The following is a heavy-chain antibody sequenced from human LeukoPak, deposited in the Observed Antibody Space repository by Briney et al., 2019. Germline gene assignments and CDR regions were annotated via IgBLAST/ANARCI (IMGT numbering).Heavy chain of an antibody. D-gene: IGHD6-19*01. CDR1: GGTFSSYA. CDR2: INPSGSIT. Sequence: ASVKVSCKASGGTFSSYAISWVRQAPGQGLEWMGVINPSGSITSYAQKFQGRVTMTRDTSTSTVYMELSSLRSEDTAVYYCARDRAVAGFRFDYWGQGTLVTVSS. V-gene: IGHV1-46*01. J-gene: IGHJ4*02. CDR3: ARDRAVAGFRFDY.